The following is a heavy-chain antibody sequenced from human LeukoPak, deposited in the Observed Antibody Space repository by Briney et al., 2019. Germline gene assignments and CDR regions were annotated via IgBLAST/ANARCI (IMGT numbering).Heavy chain of an antibody. J-gene: IGHJ4*02. D-gene: IGHD6-13*01. CDR3: ATISSSWYAEIDY. Sequence: ASVKVSCKASGYTFTGYYMHWVRQAPGQGLEWMGWINPNSGGTNYAQKFQGRVTMTRDTSISTAYMELSRLRSDDTAVYYCATISSSWYAEIDYWGQGTLVTVSS. CDR2: INPNSGGT. CDR1: GYTFTGYY. V-gene: IGHV1-2*02.